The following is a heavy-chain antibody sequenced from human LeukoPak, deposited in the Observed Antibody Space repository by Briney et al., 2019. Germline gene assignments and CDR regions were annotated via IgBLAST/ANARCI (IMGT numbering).Heavy chain of an antibody. V-gene: IGHV3-53*01. Sequence: GGSLRLSCAASEFTVSSNYMSWVRQAPGKGLEWVSVIYSGGSTYYADSVKGRFTISRDNSKNTLYLQMNSLRAEDTAVYYCARAYSSSWYYFDYWGQGTLVTVSS. CDR3: ARAYSSSWYYFDY. CDR2: IYSGGST. J-gene: IGHJ4*02. D-gene: IGHD6-13*01. CDR1: EFTVSSNY.